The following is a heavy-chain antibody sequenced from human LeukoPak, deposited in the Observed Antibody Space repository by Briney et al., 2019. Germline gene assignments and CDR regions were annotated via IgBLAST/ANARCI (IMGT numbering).Heavy chain of an antibody. J-gene: IGHJ4*02. CDR3: ARSQYITMIVARLYQFDD. Sequence: GASVKVSCKASGYTFTGYYMHWVRQAPGQGLEWMGWINPNSGGTNYAQKFQGRVTMTRDTSISTAYMELSSLRSEDTAVYYCARSQYITMIVARLYQFDDWGQGTLVTVSS. D-gene: IGHD3-22*01. CDR1: GYTFTGYY. CDR2: INPNSGGT. V-gene: IGHV1-2*02.